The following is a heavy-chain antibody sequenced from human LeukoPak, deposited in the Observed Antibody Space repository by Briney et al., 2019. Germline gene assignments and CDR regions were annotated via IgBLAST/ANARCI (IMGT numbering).Heavy chain of an antibody. CDR3: ARGDPRGYCSGTSCYQNWFDP. J-gene: IGHJ5*02. CDR2: INHSGST. Sequence: SETLSLTCAVYGGSFSGYYWSWIRQPPGKGLEWIGEINHSGSTNYNPSLKSRVTISVDTSKNQFSLKLSSVTAADTAVYYCARGDPRGYCSGTSCYQNWFDPWGQGTLVTVSS. CDR1: GGSFSGYY. D-gene: IGHD2-2*01. V-gene: IGHV4-34*01.